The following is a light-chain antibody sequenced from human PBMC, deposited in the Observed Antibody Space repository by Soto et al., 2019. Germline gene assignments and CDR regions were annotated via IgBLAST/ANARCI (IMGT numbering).Light chain of an antibody. V-gene: IGKV3-11*01. CDR2: DAS. CDR1: QSVSSY. Sequence: EIVLTQSPATLSLSPGERATLSCRASQSVSSYLAWYQQKPGQAPRLLIYDASNRATGIPARFSGSGSGSDFTLTISSLEPEDFAVSYCQQRSNCPPITFGQGTRLEI. J-gene: IGKJ5*01. CDR3: QQRSNCPPIT.